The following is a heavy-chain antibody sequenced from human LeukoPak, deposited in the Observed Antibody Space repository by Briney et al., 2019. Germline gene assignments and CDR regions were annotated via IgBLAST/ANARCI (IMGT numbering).Heavy chain of an antibody. D-gene: IGHD2-8*01. CDR1: GFTFDDYG. V-gene: IGHV3-20*04. J-gene: IGHJ3*02. CDR3: ARQIFLGYCTNGVCPDAFDI. Sequence: GGSLRLSCAASGFTFDDYGMSWVRQAPGKGLEWVSGINWNGGSTGYADSVKGRFTISRDNAKNSLYLQMNSLRAEDTALYYCARQIFLGYCTNGVCPDAFDIWGQGTMVTVSS. CDR2: INWNGGST.